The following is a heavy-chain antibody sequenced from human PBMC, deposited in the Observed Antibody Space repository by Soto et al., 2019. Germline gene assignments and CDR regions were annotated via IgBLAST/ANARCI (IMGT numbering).Heavy chain of an antibody. CDR3: ARDRRPGCYDSSGYYRYGMDV. Sequence: QVQLQESGPGLVKPSQTLSLTCTVSGGSISSGDYYWSWIRQPPGKGLEWIGYIYYSGSTYYNPSLKSRVTISVDTSKNQFSLKLSSVTAADTAVYYCARDRRPGCYDSSGYYRYGMDVWGQGTTVTVSS. CDR2: IYYSGST. CDR1: GGSISSGDYY. J-gene: IGHJ6*02. D-gene: IGHD3-22*01. V-gene: IGHV4-30-4*01.